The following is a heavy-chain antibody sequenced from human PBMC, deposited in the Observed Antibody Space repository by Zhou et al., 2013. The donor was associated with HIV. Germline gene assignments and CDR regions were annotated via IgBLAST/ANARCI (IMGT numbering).Heavy chain of an antibody. CDR1: GYTLTGFG. CDR3: ARAVVGASSFDY. Sequence: QVQLVQSGAEVKRPGASVKVSCKASGYTLTGFGVSWVRQAPGQGLEWMGVINPSVGSTIYAHKFQGRVTMTRDTSTSTVYLELSSLRSQDTAVYYCARAVVGASSFDYWGPGTLVTVSS. V-gene: IGHV1-46*01. J-gene: IGHJ4*02. CDR2: INPSVGST. D-gene: IGHD2-15*01.